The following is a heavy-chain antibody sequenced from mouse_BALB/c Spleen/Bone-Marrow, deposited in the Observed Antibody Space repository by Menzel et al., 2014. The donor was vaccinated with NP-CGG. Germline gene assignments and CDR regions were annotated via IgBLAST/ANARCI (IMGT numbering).Heavy chain of an antibody. Sequence: VQLQQSGPELVKPGASVKVFCKASGYAFTSYNMYWVKQSHGKSLEWIGYIDPYSGGTSYNQKFKGKATLTVDKSSSTAYMHLNSLTSEDSAVYYCARRVYYDYYAMDYWGQGTSVTVSS. CDR2: IDPYSGGT. D-gene: IGHD1-1*01. CDR3: ARRVYYDYYAMDY. J-gene: IGHJ4*01. CDR1: GYAFTSYN. V-gene: IGHV1S135*01.